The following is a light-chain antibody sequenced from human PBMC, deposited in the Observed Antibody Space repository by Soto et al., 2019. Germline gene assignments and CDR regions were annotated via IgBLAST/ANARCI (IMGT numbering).Light chain of an antibody. CDR2: GAS. CDR3: QQRSNWPHSIT. Sequence: IVLTQSPGTLSLSPGERATLSCRASQSVTTQLAWYQQKPGQAPRLIIHGASSRATGVPDRITGSGSGTDFTLSISRLEPEDFAVYYCQQRSNWPHSITFGQGTRLEIK. J-gene: IGKJ5*01. CDR1: QSVTTQ. V-gene: IGKV3D-20*02.